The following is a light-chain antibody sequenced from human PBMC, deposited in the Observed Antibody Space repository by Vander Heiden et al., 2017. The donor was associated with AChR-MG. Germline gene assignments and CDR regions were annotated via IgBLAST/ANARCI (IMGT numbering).Light chain of an antibody. CDR3: QQLDTYPLT. CDR2: AAA. J-gene: IGKJ4*01. Sequence: DIQLTQSPSFLSAAVGDRVTITCRASQGIGSHLTWYQQEPGKAPTLLIYAAASLQSGVPSRFSDSGSGTDFPLTISSLQPEDFATYYCQQLDTYPLTFGGGTKVEIK. CDR1: QGIGSH. V-gene: IGKV1-9*01.